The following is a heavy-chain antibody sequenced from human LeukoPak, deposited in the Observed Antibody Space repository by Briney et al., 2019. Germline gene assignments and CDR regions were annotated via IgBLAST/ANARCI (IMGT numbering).Heavy chain of an antibody. CDR3: ARLLGGFAHLTYYYYGMDV. V-gene: IGHV5-51*01. J-gene: IGHJ6*02. CDR1: GYSFTSYW. CDR2: IYPGDSDT. Sequence: PGESLKISCKGSGYSFTSYWIGWVRQMPGKGLEWMGIIYPGDSDTRYSPSFQGQVTISADKSISTAYLQWSSLKASDTAMYYCARLLGGFAHLTYYYYGMDVWGQGTTVTVSS. D-gene: IGHD3-16*01.